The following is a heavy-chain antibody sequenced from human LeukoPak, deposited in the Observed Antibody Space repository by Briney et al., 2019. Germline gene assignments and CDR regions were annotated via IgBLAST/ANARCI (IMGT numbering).Heavy chain of an antibody. J-gene: IGHJ4*02. CDR2: MNPNSGNT. Sequence: ASVKVSCKASGYTFTSYDINWVRQATGQGLEWMGWMNPNSGNTGYAQKFQGRVTMTRNTSISTAYMEPSSLRSEDTAVYYCARVKLNTAMVYFDYWGQGTLVTVSS. CDR3: ARVKLNTAMVYFDY. D-gene: IGHD5-18*01. CDR1: GYTFTSYD. V-gene: IGHV1-8*01.